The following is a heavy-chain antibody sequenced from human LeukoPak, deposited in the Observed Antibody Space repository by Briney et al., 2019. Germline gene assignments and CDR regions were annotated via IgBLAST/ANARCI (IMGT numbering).Heavy chain of an antibody. CDR1: GGTFSSYA. Sequence: ASVKVSCKASGGTFSSYAIIWVRQAPGQGLEWMGRIIPILGIANYAQKFQGRVTITADKSTSTAYMELSSLRSEDTAVYYCARDSSGWFDYWGQGTLVTVSS. CDR2: IIPILGIA. D-gene: IGHD6-19*01. CDR3: ARDSSGWFDY. J-gene: IGHJ4*02. V-gene: IGHV1-69*04.